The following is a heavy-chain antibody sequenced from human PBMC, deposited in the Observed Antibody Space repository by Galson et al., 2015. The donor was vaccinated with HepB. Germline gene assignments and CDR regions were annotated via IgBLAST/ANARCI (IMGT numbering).Heavy chain of an antibody. V-gene: IGHV5-10-1*01. Sequence: QSGAEVKKPGESLRISCKGSGYSFTSYWISWVRQMPGKGLEWMGRIDPSDSYTNYCPSFQGHVTISADKSISTAYLQWSSLKASDTAMYYCARQSDSSSSLLFFDYWGQGTLVTVSS. CDR1: GYSFTSYW. J-gene: IGHJ4*02. D-gene: IGHD6-6*01. CDR2: IDPSDSYT. CDR3: ARQSDSSSSLLFFDY.